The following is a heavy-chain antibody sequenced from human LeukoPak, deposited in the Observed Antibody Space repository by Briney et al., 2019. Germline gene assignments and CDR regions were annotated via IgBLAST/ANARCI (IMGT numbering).Heavy chain of an antibody. Sequence: SETLSLTCTVSGGSISSSSYYWGWIRQPPGKGLEWIGEINHSGSTNYNPSLKSRVTISVDTSKNQFSLKLSSVTAADTAVYYCARDMGSAAGHDYWGQGTLVTVSS. CDR1: GGSISSSSYY. CDR3: ARDMGSAAGHDY. D-gene: IGHD6-13*01. CDR2: INHSGST. V-gene: IGHV4-39*07. J-gene: IGHJ4*02.